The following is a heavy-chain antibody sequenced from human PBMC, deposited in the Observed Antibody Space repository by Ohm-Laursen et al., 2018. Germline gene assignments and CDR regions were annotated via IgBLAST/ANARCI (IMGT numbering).Heavy chain of an antibody. V-gene: IGHV3-48*01. CDR1: GFTFNNAW. CDR2: VSGSGYTK. Sequence: GSLRLSCAASGFTFNNAWMNRVRQAPGKGLEWVSHVSGSGYTKYYGDSVKGRFTISRDNAENSLYLQLNSLRAEDTALYYCARDDIYEGNSLDLWGQGTLVTVSS. D-gene: IGHD3-3*01. CDR3: ARDDIYEGNSLDL. J-gene: IGHJ5*02.